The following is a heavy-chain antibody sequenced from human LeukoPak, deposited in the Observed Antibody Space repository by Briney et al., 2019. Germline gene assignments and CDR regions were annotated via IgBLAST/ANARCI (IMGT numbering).Heavy chain of an antibody. D-gene: IGHD3-3*01. CDR3: AGEYYDFWSGYPSWFDP. J-gene: IGHJ5*02. CDR2: ISSSSSYI. V-gene: IGHV3-21*01. CDR1: GFTFSSDS. Sequence: RSGGSLRLSCAASGFTFSSDSMNWVRQAPGKGLEWVSSISSSSSYIYYADSVKGRFTISRDNAKNSLYLQMNSLRAEDTAVYYCAGEYYDFWSGYPSWFDPWGQGTLVTVSS.